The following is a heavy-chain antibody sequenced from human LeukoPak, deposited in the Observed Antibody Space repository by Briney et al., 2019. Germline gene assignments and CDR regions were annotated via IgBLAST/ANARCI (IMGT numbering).Heavy chain of an antibody. CDR3: ARTANWFDP. D-gene: IGHD2-21*02. CDR2: IYHSGST. J-gene: IGHJ5*02. CDR1: GGSISSGGYS. V-gene: IGHV4-30-2*01. Sequence: SETLSLTCAVSGGSISSGGYSWSWIRQPPGKGLEWIGYIYHSGSTYYNPSLKSRVTISVDRSKNQFSLKLSSVTAADTAVYYCARTANWFDPWGQGTLVTVSS.